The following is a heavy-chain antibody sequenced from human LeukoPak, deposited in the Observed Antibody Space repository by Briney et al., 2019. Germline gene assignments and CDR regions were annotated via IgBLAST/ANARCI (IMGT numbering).Heavy chain of an antibody. CDR3: ATVIVGATYYFDY. V-gene: IGHV1-8*01. D-gene: IGHD1-26*01. Sequence: GASVKVSCKASGYTFTSYDINWVRQATGQGLEWMGWMNPNSGNTGYAQRFQGRVTMTRNTSISTAYMELSSLRSEDTAVYYCATVIVGATYYFDYWGQGTLVTVSS. CDR2: MNPNSGNT. CDR1: GYTFTSYD. J-gene: IGHJ4*02.